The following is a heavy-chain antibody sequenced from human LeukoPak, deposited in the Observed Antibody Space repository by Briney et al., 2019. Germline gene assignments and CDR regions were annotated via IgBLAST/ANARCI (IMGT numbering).Heavy chain of an antibody. CDR3: ARDPITYYYGSGSSDY. CDR2: ISSSSSYI. J-gene: IGHJ4*02. D-gene: IGHD3-10*01. Sequence: GGSLRLSCAASGFTFSSYSMNWVRQAPGKGLEWVPSISSSSSYIYYADSVKGRFTISRDNAKNSLYLQMNSLRAEDTAVYYCARDPITYYYGSGSSDYWGQGTLVTVSS. V-gene: IGHV3-21*01. CDR1: GFTFSSYS.